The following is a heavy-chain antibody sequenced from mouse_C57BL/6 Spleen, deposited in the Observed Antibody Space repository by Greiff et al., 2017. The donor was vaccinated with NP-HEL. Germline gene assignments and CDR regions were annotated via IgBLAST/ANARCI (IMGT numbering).Heavy chain of an antibody. Sequence: EVQVVESGGDLVKPGGSLKLSCAASGFTFSSYGMSWVRQTPDKRLEWVATISSGGSYTYYPDSVKGRFTISRDNAKNTLYLQRSSLKSEDTAMYYCARHAGTEGYFDVWGTGTTVTVSS. V-gene: IGHV5-6*01. CDR2: ISSGGSYT. CDR1: GFTFSSYG. D-gene: IGHD4-1*01. CDR3: ARHAGTEGYFDV. J-gene: IGHJ1*03.